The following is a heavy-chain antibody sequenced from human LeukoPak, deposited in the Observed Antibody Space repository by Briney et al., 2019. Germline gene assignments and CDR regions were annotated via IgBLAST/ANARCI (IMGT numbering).Heavy chain of an antibody. CDR1: GGSISSYY. Sequence: SETLSLTCTVSGGSISSYYWSWIRQSAGKGLEWIGRIYTSGSTNYNPSLKSRVTMSVDTSKNQFSLKLSSVTAADTAVYYCTQYSSSASLLLWGQGTLVTVSS. D-gene: IGHD6-13*01. CDR2: IYTSGST. V-gene: IGHV4-4*07. J-gene: IGHJ4*02. CDR3: TQYSSSASLLL.